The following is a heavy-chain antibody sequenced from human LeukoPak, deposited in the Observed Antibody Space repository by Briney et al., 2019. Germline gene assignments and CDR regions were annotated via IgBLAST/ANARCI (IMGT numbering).Heavy chain of an antibody. J-gene: IGHJ4*02. CDR3: ARQGILGIRGYFDY. V-gene: IGHV4-39*01. D-gene: IGHD1-26*01. Sequence: SETLSLTCTVSGGSISSYYWSWIRQPPGKGLEWIGSIYYSGSTYHNPSLKSRVTISVDTSKNQFSLKLSSVTAADTAVYYCARQGILGIRGYFDYWGQGTLVTVSS. CDR2: IYYSGST. CDR1: GGSISSYY.